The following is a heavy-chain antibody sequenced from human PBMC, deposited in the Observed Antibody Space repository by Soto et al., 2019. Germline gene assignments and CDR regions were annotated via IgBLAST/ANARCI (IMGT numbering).Heavy chain of an antibody. CDR1: GFTFSSYS. Sequence: GGSLRLSCAASGFTFSSYSMNWFRQAPGKGLEWVSSISSSSSYIYYADSVKGRFTISRDNAKNSLYLQMNSLRAEDTAVYYCARDSSSWFTHFDYWGQGTLVTVSS. CDR2: ISSSSSYI. J-gene: IGHJ4*02. D-gene: IGHD6-13*01. CDR3: ARDSSSWFTHFDY. V-gene: IGHV3-21*01.